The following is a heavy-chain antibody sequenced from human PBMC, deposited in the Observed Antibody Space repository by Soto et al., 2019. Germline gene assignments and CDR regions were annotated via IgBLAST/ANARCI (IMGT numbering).Heavy chain of an antibody. D-gene: IGHD3-3*01. Sequence: PSETLSLTCTVSGGSISSGDYYWSWIRQPPGKGLEWIGYIYYSGSTYYNPSLKSRVTISVDTSKNQFSLKLSSVTAADTAVYYCARGSLEWLFSWFDPLGQGTLVTVSS. CDR1: GGSISSGDYY. J-gene: IGHJ5*02. CDR3: ARGSLEWLFSWFDP. CDR2: IYYSGST. V-gene: IGHV4-30-4*01.